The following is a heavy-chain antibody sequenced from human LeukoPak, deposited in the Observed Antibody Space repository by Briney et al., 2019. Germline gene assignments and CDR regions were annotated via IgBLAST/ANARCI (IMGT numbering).Heavy chain of an antibody. CDR2: IYYSGST. CDR1: GGSISSSSYY. V-gene: IGHV4-39*01. D-gene: IGHD3-22*01. J-gene: IGHJ5*02. CDR3: AGFQIVVVPNWFDP. Sequence: SETLSLTCTVSGGSISSSSYYWGWIRQPPGNGLEWIGSIYYSGSTYYNPSLKSRVTISVDTSKNQFSLKLSSVTAADTAVYYCAGFQIVVVPNWFDPWGQGTLVTVSS.